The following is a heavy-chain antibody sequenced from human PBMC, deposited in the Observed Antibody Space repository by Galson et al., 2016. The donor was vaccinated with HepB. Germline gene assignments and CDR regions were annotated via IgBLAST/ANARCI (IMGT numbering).Heavy chain of an antibody. CDR3: AGSSGSYYTHDY. J-gene: IGHJ4*02. CDR1: GFTFSTYA. CDR2: LSYDGGNE. V-gene: IGHV3-30-3*01. D-gene: IGHD3-10*01. Sequence: SLRLSCAASGFTFSTYAMHWVRQAPGKGLEWVAVLSYDGGNEYYGHSVKGRFTISRDNSKNTLYLQMHRLGPEDTAVYYCAGSSGSYYTHDYWGRGTLVTVSS.